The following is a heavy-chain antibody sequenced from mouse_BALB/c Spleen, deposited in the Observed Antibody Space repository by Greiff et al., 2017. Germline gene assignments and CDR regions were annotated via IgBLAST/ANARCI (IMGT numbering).Heavy chain of an antibody. CDR2: IYPGNVNT. CDR3: ARSEEPYYAMDY. J-gene: IGHJ4*01. V-gene: IGHV1S56*01. CDR1: GYTFTSYY. Sequence: VQLQESGPELVKPGASVRISCKASGYTFTSYYIHWVKQRPGQGLEWIGWIYPGNVNTKYNEKFKGKATLTADKSSSTAYMQLSSLTSEDSAVYFCARSEEPYYAMDYWGQGTSVTVSS.